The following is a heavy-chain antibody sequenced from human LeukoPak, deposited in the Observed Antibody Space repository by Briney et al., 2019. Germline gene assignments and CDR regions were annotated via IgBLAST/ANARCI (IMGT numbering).Heavy chain of an antibody. CDR3: AREGRVSGYDFDC. J-gene: IGHJ4*02. V-gene: IGHV3-33*01. CDR2: IWNDGTNT. Sequence: GGSLRLSCAASGFSFSTYFMHWVRQSPGKGLECVALIWNDGTNTYYADSVKGRFTISRDNAKNTLYLQMNSLSVEDTAVYYCAREGRVSGYDFDCWGQGTLVTVSS. D-gene: IGHD5-12*01. CDR1: GFSFSTYF.